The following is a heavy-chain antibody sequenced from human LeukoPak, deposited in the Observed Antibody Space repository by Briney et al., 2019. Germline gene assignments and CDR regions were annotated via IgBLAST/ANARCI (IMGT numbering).Heavy chain of an antibody. D-gene: IGHD3-16*01. CDR1: GYTFTSYY. Sequence: GASVKVSCRTSGYTFTSYYMHWVRQAPGQGLEWMGWINPNSGSTNYAQKFQGRVTMTRDTSISTAYMELSRLRSEDTAVYYCARTYRGRYYFGYWGQGTLVTVSS. CDR3: ARTYRGRYYFGY. V-gene: IGHV1-2*02. CDR2: INPNSGST. J-gene: IGHJ4*02.